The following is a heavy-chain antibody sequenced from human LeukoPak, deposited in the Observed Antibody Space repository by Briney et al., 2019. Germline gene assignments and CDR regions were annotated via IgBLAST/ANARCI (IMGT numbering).Heavy chain of an antibody. J-gene: IGHJ4*02. V-gene: IGHV4-59*08. D-gene: IGHD1-1*01. Sequence: PSETLSLTCTVSGGSITSYYWSWIRQPPGKGLEWIGYLFHSGTRRYNPSLRSRVTISADTTKNQIFLTLNSTTAAGTAVYYCARRRGWKQQLVYFDYWGQGTLASVSS. CDR1: GGSITSYY. CDR3: ARRRGWKQQLVYFDY. CDR2: LFHSGTR.